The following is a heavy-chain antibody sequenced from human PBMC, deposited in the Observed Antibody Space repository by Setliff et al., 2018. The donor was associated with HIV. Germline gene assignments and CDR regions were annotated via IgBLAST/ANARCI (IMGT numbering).Heavy chain of an antibody. CDR1: GGAFSSYA. CDR3: ARCYYDSSGPTYAFDI. CDR2: IIPIFGTA. J-gene: IGHJ3*02. D-gene: IGHD3-22*01. V-gene: IGHV1-69*05. Sequence: SVKVSCKASGGAFSSYALSWVRQAPGEGLEWVGGIIPIFGTANYAQKFQGRVTITTDESTSTAYMELSSLRSEDTAVYYCARCYYDSSGPTYAFDIWGQGTVVTVSS.